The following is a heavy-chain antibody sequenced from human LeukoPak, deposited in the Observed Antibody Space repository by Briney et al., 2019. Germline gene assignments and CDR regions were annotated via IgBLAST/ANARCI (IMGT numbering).Heavy chain of an antibody. J-gene: IGHJ3*01. V-gene: IGHV3-74*01. Sequence: GGSLRLSCAASGFTFGNSWVHWVRQAPGKGLVWVSLINADGSTATYADSVKGRFAISRDNARNTPSLQMNSLTIEDTAVYYCVVVVEPPDSDGFDVWGQGTMITVSS. CDR2: INADGSTA. CDR3: VVVVEPPDSDGFDV. D-gene: IGHD1-14*01. CDR1: GFTFGNSW.